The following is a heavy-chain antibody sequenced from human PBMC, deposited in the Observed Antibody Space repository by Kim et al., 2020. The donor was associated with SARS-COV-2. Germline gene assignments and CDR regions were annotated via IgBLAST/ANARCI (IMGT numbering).Heavy chain of an antibody. V-gene: IGHV3-53*01. D-gene: IGHD6-13*01. J-gene: IGHJ4*02. CDR1: GFTVSSNY. CDR3: ARVLSSWYSSSWYAFDY. CDR2: IYSGGST. Sequence: GGSLRLSCAASGFTVSSNYMSWVRQAPGKGLEWVSVIYSGGSTYYADSVKGRFTISRDNSKNTLYLQMNSLRAEDTAVYYCARVLSSWYSSSWYAFDYWGQGTLVTVST.